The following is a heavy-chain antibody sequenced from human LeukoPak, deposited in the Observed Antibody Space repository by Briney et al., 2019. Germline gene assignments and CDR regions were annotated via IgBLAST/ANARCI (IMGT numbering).Heavy chain of an antibody. CDR3: ARGHFYCSGTSCLLGY. J-gene: IGHJ4*02. CDR1: GYTFTGYY. Sequence: ASVKVSCKASGYTFTGYYMHWVRQAPGQGLEWMGWINPNSGGTNYAQKFQGRVTMTRDTSISTAYMELSRLRSDDTAVYYCARGHFYCSGTSCLLGYWGQGTLVTVSS. V-gene: IGHV1-2*02. D-gene: IGHD2-2*01. CDR2: INPNSGGT.